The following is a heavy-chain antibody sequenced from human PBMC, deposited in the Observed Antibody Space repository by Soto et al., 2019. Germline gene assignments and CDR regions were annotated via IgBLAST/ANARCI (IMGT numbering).Heavy chain of an antibody. CDR2: IYPGDSDT. CDR1: GYSSTSYW. V-gene: IGHV5-51*01. Sequence: GQALKISCKGSGYSSTSYWIGWVRQLPEKGLEWMGIIYPGDSDTRYSPSFQGQVTISADKSISTAYLQWSSLKASDTAMYYCARHRHCSGGSCYIESYAFDIWGQGTMVTVSS. J-gene: IGHJ3*02. CDR3: ARHRHCSGGSCYIESYAFDI. D-gene: IGHD2-15*01.